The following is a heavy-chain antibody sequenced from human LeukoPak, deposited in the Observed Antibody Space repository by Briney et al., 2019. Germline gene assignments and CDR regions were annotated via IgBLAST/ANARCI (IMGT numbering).Heavy chain of an antibody. CDR2: IYSGGST. CDR1: GFTVSSNY. D-gene: IGHD4-17*01. V-gene: IGHV3-66*01. CDR3: ARVQYPYGDLDY. Sequence: GGSLGLSCAASGFTVSSNYMSWVRQAPGKGLEWVSVIYSGGSTYYADSVKGIFTISRDNSKNTLYLQMNSLRAEDTAVYYCARVQYPYGDLDYWGQGTLDTVSS. J-gene: IGHJ4*02.